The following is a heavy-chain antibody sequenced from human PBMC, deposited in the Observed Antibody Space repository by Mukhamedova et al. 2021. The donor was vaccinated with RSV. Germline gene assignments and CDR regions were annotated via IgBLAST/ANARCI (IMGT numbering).Heavy chain of an antibody. Sequence: GRQARGKGHEWMEGLVPIFGTGNYGQKFQGRVTITADNSTRTANMELSSLSSEDTAVHYCGRGGSGYGCFGFDPLGQGTLVTVPS. CDR3: GRGGSGYGCFGFDP. D-gene: IGHD5-18*01. CDR2: LVPIFGTG. J-gene: IGHJ5*02. V-gene: IGHV1-69*06.